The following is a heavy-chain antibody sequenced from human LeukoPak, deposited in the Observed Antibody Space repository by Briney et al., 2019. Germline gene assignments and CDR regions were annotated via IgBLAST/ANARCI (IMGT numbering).Heavy chain of an antibody. Sequence: GGPLRLSCAASGFTFSSYSMTWVRQAPGKGLEWVSSISSSSSYIYYADSVKGRFTISRDNAKNSLYLQMNSLRAEDTAVYYCARFPSAAARPGGFDYWGQGTLVTVSS. CDR3: ARFPSAAARPGGFDY. CDR2: ISSSSSYI. D-gene: IGHD6-6*01. V-gene: IGHV3-21*01. CDR1: GFTFSSYS. J-gene: IGHJ4*02.